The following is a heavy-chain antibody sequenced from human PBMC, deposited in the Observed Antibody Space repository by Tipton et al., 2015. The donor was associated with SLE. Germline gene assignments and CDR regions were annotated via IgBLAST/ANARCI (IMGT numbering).Heavy chain of an antibody. Sequence: TLSLTCTVSGGSITTGSYYWSWIRQPAGKGLEWIGRLYTTGSTYYNPSLKSRVSMSGDTSKNQFSLRLSSGTAAESAVYYCARVVRGPRYFDLWGRGTLGTVSS. CDR1: GGSITTGSYY. CDR3: ARVVRGPRYFDL. CDR2: LYTTGST. V-gene: IGHV4-61*02. J-gene: IGHJ2*01. D-gene: IGHD3-10*01.